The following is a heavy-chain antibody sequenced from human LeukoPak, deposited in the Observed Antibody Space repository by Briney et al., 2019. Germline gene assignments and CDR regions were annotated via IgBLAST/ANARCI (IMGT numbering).Heavy chain of an antibody. CDR3: ARTSRVDTAMVRY. Sequence: GESLQISCKGSGSIFTSYWIGWVRQMPGKVLEWMGIIYPGDSDTRYSPSFQGQVTISADKSISTAYLQWSSLKASDTAMYYCARTSRVDTAMVRYWGQGTLVTVSS. CDR2: IYPGDSDT. V-gene: IGHV5-51*01. J-gene: IGHJ4*02. CDR1: GSIFTSYW. D-gene: IGHD5-18*01.